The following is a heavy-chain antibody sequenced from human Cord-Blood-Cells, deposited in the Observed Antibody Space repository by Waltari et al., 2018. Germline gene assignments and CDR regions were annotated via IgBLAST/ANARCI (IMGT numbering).Heavy chain of an antibody. J-gene: IGHJ5*02. CDR1: GYTFTSYG. Sequence: QVQLVQSGAEVKKPGASVKVSCKASGYTFTSYGISWVRQAPGQGLEWMGWISAYNGNTNYAQKLQGRVTMTTDTSTSTAYMELRSLRSDDTAVYYCARDPGGDYYDSSGYYNWFDPWGQGTLVTVSS. CDR3: ARDPGGDYYDSSGYYNWFDP. D-gene: IGHD3-22*01. CDR2: ISAYNGNT. V-gene: IGHV1-18*01.